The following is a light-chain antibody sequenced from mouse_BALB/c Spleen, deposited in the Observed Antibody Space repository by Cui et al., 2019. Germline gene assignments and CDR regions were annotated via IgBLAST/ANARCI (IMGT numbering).Light chain of an antibody. V-gene: IGKV17-121*01. CDR3: LQSDNLPYT. CDR2: EGY. J-gene: IGKJ2*01. CDR1: TDNDDD. Sequence: ETTVTQSPASLSMAIGEKVTIRCITSTDNDDDMNWYQQKPGEPPKLHISEGYSLRPVVPSRFSSSGYGTDFFFTIEHMLSEDVADYYCLQSDNLPYTFVGGTNLQIK.